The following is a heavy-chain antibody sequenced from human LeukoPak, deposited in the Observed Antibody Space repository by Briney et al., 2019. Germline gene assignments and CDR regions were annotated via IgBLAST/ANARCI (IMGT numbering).Heavy chain of an antibody. CDR1: GYTFTNYD. J-gene: IGHJ5*02. CDR3: ARDNSVRDEAWWFNP. CDR2: MNPNSGNT. D-gene: IGHD5-24*01. V-gene: IGHV1-8*01. Sequence: ASVKVSCKASGYTFTNYDINWVRQATGQGLEWMGWMNPNSGNTGYAQKFQGRVAITRNTSISTAYMELSSLTSEDTAMYYCARDNSVRDEAWWFNPWGQGTLVTVSS.